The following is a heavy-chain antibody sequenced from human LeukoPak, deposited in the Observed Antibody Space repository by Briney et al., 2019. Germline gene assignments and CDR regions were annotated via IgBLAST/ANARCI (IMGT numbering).Heavy chain of an antibody. CDR3: ARVTGYMIEDYFDY. D-gene: IGHD3-22*01. CDR1: GGSISSYY. CDR2: IYTSGST. J-gene: IGHJ4*02. Sequence: SETLSLTCTVSGGSISSYYWSWIRQPAGKGLEWIGRIYTSGSTNYNPSLKSRVTMSVETSKNQFSLKLSSVTAAGTAVYYCARVTGYMIEDYFDYWGQGTLVTVSS. V-gene: IGHV4-4*07.